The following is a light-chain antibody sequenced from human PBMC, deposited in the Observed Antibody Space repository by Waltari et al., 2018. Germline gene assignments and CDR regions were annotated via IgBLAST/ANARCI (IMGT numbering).Light chain of an antibody. V-gene: IGKV4-1*01. CDR3: QQYYSTPPT. J-gene: IGKJ1*01. Sequence: DIVMTQSPDSLAVSLGERATIHCKSSQRVLYSSNNKNYLAWYQQKPGQPPKLLIYWASTRESGVPDRFSGSGSGTDFTLTISSRQAEDVAVYYCQQYYSTPPTFGQGTKVEIK. CDR1: QRVLYSSNNKNY. CDR2: WAS.